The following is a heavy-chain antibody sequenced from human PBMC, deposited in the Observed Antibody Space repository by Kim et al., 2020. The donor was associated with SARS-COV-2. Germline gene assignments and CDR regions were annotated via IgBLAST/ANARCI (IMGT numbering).Heavy chain of an antibody. CDR3: ARDLSLARSSSWYQDYYYYGMDV. J-gene: IGHJ6*02. V-gene: IGHV1-3*01. CDR2: INAGNGNT. Sequence: ASVKVSCKASGYTFTSYAMHWVRQAPGQRLEWMGWINAGNGNTKYSQKFQGRVTITRDTSASTAYMELSSLRSEDTAVYYCARDLSLARSSSWYQDYYYYGMDVWGQGTTVTVSS. D-gene: IGHD6-13*01. CDR1: GYTFTSYA.